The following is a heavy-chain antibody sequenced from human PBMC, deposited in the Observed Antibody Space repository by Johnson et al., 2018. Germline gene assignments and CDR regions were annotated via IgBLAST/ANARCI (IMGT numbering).Heavy chain of an antibody. V-gene: IGHV1-46*01. D-gene: IGHD5-12*01. J-gene: IGHJ6*03. CDR1: GYTFTSYY. Sequence: QVQLVESGAEVKKPGASVKVSCKASGYTFTSYYMHWVRQAPGQGLEWMGIINPSGGSTSYAQKFQGRVTMTRNTSISTAYMELSSLRSEDTAVYYCAKDGGWLRAEGPYYMDVWGKGTTVTVSS. CDR3: AKDGGWLRAEGPYYMDV. CDR2: INPSGGST.